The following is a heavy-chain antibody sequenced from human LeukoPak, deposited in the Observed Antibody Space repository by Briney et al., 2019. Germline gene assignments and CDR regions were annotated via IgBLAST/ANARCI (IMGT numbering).Heavy chain of an antibody. CDR3: ARGWAQIGSHYYYYMDV. CDR2: INPNSGGT. Sequence: GASVKVFCKATGYTFTGYYMHWVRQAPGQRLEWMGRINPNSGGTNYAQKFQSRVTMTRDTSISTAYMELSSLRSDDTAVYYCARGWAQIGSHYYYYMDVWGKGTTVTVSS. D-gene: IGHD3-16*01. J-gene: IGHJ6*03. V-gene: IGHV1-2*06. CDR1: GYTFTGYY.